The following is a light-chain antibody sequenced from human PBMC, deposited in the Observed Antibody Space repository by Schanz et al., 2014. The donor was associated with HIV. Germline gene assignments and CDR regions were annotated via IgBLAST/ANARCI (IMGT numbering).Light chain of an antibody. CDR3: GSYTRSSTLV. V-gene: IGLV2-14*03. J-gene: IGLJ3*02. CDR1: SSDLGDFNF. CDR2: DFS. Sequence: QSVLTQPTSVSGAPGQAITISWTVASSDLGDFNFPSWYQQHPGKAPKLMIYDFSDRPSGISSRFSGSKSGNTASLTISGLQAEDETDYYCGSYTRSSTLVFGGGTKLTVL.